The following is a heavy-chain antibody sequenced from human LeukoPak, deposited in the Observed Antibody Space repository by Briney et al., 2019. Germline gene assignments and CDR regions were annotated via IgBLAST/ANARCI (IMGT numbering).Heavy chain of an antibody. Sequence: GGSLRLSCAASGLTFSNYRMSWVRQAPGKGLEWAANIEQDGSEKYYVDSVKGRFTISRDNAKNSLYLQMNSLRAEDTAVYYCRSCSSISCYSFDYWGQGTLVTVSS. J-gene: IGHJ4*02. CDR1: GLTFSNYR. D-gene: IGHD2-2*01. V-gene: IGHV3-7*01. CDR2: IEQDGSEK. CDR3: RSCSSISCYSFDY.